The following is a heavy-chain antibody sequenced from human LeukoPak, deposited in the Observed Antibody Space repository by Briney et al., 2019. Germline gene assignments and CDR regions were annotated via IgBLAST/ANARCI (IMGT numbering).Heavy chain of an antibody. CDR1: GYTFTSYY. CDR3: AREIGITMVRGVDAFDI. D-gene: IGHD3-10*01. Sequence: GASVKVSCKASGYTFTSYYMHWVRQAPGQGLEWMGIINPSGGSTSYAQKFQGRVTMTRDTSTSTVYMELSSLRSEDTAVYYCAREIGITMVRGVDAFDIWGQGTMVTVSS. V-gene: IGHV1-46*01. J-gene: IGHJ3*02. CDR2: INPSGGST.